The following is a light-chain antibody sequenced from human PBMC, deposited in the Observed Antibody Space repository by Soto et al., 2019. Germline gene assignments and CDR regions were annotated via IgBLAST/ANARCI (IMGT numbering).Light chain of an antibody. V-gene: IGKV3-15*01. CDR3: QQYNTYST. Sequence: IVLAKSPCAPSLTTGERATLSCRASQSVSSNLAWYQQKPGQAPRLLIYGASTRATGIPARFSGSGSGTEFTLTISSLQPDDFATYYCQQYNTYSTFGQGTRLEIK. CDR1: QSVSSN. CDR2: GAS. J-gene: IGKJ5*01.